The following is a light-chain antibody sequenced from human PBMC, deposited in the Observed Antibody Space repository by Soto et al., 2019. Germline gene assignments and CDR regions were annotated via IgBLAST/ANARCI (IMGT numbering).Light chain of an antibody. CDR3: AAWDDSLSGV. CDR2: SDN. J-gene: IGLJ2*01. V-gene: IGLV1-47*02. Sequence: QSVLTQPPSASGTPGHRVAISCSGSSSNIGSNFVYWYQQVPGTAPKLLIFSDNQRPSGVPDRFSGSKSGTSASLAISGLRSEDEGDYYCAAWDDSLSGVFGGGTKVTVL. CDR1: SSNIGSNF.